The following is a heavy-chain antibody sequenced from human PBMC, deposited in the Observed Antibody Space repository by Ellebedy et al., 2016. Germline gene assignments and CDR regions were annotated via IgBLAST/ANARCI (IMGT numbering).Heavy chain of an antibody. CDR1: GFSFGDYA. CDR3: MGWRVHHDAFHI. J-gene: IGHJ3*02. Sequence: GESLKISXTTSGFSFGDYAMNWFRQAPGKGLEWVGFIRSRAYGGTTEYAASVKGRFTISRDDSNSIAYLQMNSLKTEDTAVYYCMGWRVHHDAFHIWGQGTMVTVSS. D-gene: IGHD2-15*01. CDR2: IRSRAYGGTT. V-gene: IGHV3-49*03.